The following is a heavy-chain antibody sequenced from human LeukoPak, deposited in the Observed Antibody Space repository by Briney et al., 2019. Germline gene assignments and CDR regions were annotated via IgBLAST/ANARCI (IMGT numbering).Heavy chain of an antibody. D-gene: IGHD2-2*01. V-gene: IGHV1-69-2*01. Sequence: ASVKISCKVSGYTFTDYYMHWVQQAPGKGLEWMGLVDPEDGETIYAEKFQGRVTITADTSTDTAYMELSSLRSEDTAVYYCARGGYQLLFYYWGQGTLVTVSS. CDR2: VDPEDGET. J-gene: IGHJ4*02. CDR1: GYTFTDYY. CDR3: ARGGYQLLFYY.